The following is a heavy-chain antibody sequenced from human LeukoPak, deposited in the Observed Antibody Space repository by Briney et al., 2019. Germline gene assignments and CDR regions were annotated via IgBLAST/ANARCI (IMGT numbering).Heavy chain of an antibody. Sequence: PGWSLRLSCAASGFTFDDYAMHWVRQAPGKGLEWVSGISWNSGSIGYADSVKGRFTISRDNAKNSLYLQMNSLRAEDTALYYCARDYRSNHAFDIWGQGTMVTVSS. J-gene: IGHJ3*02. CDR2: ISWNSGSI. CDR1: GFTFDDYA. D-gene: IGHD1-14*01. CDR3: ARDYRSNHAFDI. V-gene: IGHV3-9*01.